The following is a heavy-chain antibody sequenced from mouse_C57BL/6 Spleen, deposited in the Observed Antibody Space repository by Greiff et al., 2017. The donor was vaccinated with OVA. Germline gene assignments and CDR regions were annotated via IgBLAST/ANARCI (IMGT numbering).Heavy chain of an antibody. CDR2: ISSGGDYI. Sequence: EVKLMESGEGLVKPGGSLKLSCAASGFTFSSYAMSWVRQTPEKRLEWVAYISSGGDYIYYADTVKGRFTISRDNARNTLYLQMSSLKSEDTAMYYCTRGSYGDWYFDVWGTGTTVTVSS. D-gene: IGHD2-12*01. CDR3: TRGSYGDWYFDV. V-gene: IGHV5-9-1*02. J-gene: IGHJ1*03. CDR1: GFTFSSYA.